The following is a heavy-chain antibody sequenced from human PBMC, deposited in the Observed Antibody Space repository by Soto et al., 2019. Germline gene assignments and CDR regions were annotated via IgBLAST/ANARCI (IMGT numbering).Heavy chain of an antibody. V-gene: IGHV4-34*01. J-gene: IGHJ6*02. CDR1: GGSFSGYY. Sequence: SETLSLTCAADGGSFSGYYWSWIRQPPGKGLEWIGEINHSGVTSYKPSLKRRVTISVDTSKNQFSLQLKSVTAADTALYYCARFSGSYYYAMDVWGQG. CDR2: INHSGVT. D-gene: IGHD6-19*01. CDR3: ARFSGSYYYAMDV.